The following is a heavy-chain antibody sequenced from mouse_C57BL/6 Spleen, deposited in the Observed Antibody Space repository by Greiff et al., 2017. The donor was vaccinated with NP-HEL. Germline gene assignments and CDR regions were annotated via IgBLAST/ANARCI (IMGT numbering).Heavy chain of an antibody. CDR2: ISSGGDYI. V-gene: IGHV5-9-1*02. D-gene: IGHD3-2*02. CDR3: TREPVRLREGAMDY. CDR1: GFTFSSYA. Sequence: EVKLVESGEGLVKPGGSLKLSCAASGFTFSSYAMSWVRQTPEKRLEWVAYISSGGDYIYYADTVKGRFTISRDNARNTLYLQMSSLKSEDTAMYYCTREPVRLREGAMDYWGQGTSVTVSS. J-gene: IGHJ4*01.